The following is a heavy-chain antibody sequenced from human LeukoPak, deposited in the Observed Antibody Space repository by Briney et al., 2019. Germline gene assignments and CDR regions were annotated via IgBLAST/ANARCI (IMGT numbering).Heavy chain of an antibody. Sequence: PGGSLRLSCAASGFTFSSYAMHWVRQAPGKGLEWVAVISYDGSNKYYADSVKGRFTISRDNSKNTLYLQMNSLRAEDTAVYYCARVSGPQGMDVWGKGTTVTVSS. CDR3: ARVSGPQGMDV. J-gene: IGHJ6*03. CDR2: ISYDGSNK. V-gene: IGHV3-30*04. CDR1: GFTFSSYA.